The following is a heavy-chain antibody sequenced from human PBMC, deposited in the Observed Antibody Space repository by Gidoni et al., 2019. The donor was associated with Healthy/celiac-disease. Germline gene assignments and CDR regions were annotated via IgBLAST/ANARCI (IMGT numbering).Heavy chain of an antibody. CDR2: ISGSSGST. V-gene: IGHV3-23*01. CDR1: GFTFSSYA. D-gene: IGHD6-6*01. Sequence: EVQLLESGGGLVQPGGSLRLSCAASGFTFSSYAMSWGRQAPGKGLAWVSAISGSSGSTYYADSVKGRFTISRDNSKNTLYLQMNSLRAEDTAVYYCAKDRPKYSSSFTPFDYWGQGTLVTVSS. J-gene: IGHJ4*02. CDR3: AKDRPKYSSSFTPFDY.